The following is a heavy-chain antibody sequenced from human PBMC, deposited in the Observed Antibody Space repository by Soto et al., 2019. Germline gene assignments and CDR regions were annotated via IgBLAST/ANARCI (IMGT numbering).Heavy chain of an antibody. J-gene: IGHJ6*02. CDR1: GGSISSSNW. CDR3: ARVSGSYYYGMDV. V-gene: IGHV4-4*02. D-gene: IGHD3-10*01. Sequence: SETLSLTCAVSGGSISSSNWWSWVRQPPGKGLEWIGEIYHSGSTNYNPSLKRRVTISVDKSKNQFSLKLSSVTAADMAVYYCARVSGSYYYGMDVWGQGTTVTVSS. CDR2: IYHSGST.